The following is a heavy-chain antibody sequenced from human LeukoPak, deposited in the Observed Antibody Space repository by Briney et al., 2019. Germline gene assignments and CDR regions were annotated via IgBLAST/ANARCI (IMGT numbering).Heavy chain of an antibody. J-gene: IGHJ6*03. Sequence: VAAALEKTLLYVSRINRDATTTNYADSVKGRLTISRDNAKNTLSLQLNSLRAEDTAVYYCASSGITVTGSYYYYMDVWGKGTTVTVSS. D-gene: IGHD4-17*01. V-gene: IGHV3-74*01. CDR2: INRDATTT. CDR3: ASSGITVTGSYYYYMDV.